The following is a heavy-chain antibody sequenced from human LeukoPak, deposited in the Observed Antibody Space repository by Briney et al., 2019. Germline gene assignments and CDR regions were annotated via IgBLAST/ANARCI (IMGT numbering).Heavy chain of an antibody. CDR2: ISYDGSNK. V-gene: IGHV3-30*18. Sequence: GGALRLSCAASGFTFSNSGMHWVRQAPGKGLEWVAVISYDGSNKYYADSVKGRFTISRDNSKNTLYLQMNSLRAEDTAVYYCAKDLKGATLDYWGQGTLVTVSS. J-gene: IGHJ4*02. CDR1: GFTFSNSG. D-gene: IGHD1-26*01. CDR3: AKDLKGATLDY.